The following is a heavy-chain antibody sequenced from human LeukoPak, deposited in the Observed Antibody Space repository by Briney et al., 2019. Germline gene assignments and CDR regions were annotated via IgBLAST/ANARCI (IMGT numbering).Heavy chain of an antibody. J-gene: IGHJ4*02. D-gene: IGHD6-19*01. CDR2: IGSDART. Sequence: GGSLRLSCAASGFTFNNYAMSWVRQAPGKGLEWVSGIGSDARTSDADSVKGRFTISRDNSKNTLYLQMNSLRVEDTAIYYCAKEFTGGWPFDFWGRGTLVTVSS. CDR1: GFTFNNYA. CDR3: AKEFTGGWPFDF. V-gene: IGHV3-23*01.